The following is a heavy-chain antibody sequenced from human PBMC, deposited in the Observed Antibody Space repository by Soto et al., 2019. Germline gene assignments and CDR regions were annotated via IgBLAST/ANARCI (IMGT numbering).Heavy chain of an antibody. CDR3: ARERSTSPSSFYYYYYGMDV. Sequence: QVQLVQSGAEVKKPGASVKVSCKASGYSFINYDINWVRQAPGQGLEWMGWMNPSSGNSGYGQEFQGRVTMTRNTSISTAYMELSSLRSEDTAVYFCARERSTSPSSFYYYYYGMDVWGQGTTVTVSS. J-gene: IGHJ6*02. D-gene: IGHD6-6*01. V-gene: IGHV1-8*01. CDR2: MNPSSGNS. CDR1: GYSFINYD.